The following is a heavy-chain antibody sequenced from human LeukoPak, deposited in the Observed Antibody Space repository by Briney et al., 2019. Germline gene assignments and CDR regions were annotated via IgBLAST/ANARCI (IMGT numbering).Heavy chain of an antibody. Sequence: ASVKVSCKASGYTFTGYYMHWVRQAPGQGLEWMGWINPNSGGTNYAQKFQGRVAMTRDTSISTAYMELSRLRSDDTAVYYCAGIGAYCGGDCYIGWFDPWGQGTLVTVSS. D-gene: IGHD2-21*02. CDR2: INPNSGGT. CDR3: AGIGAYCGGDCYIGWFDP. CDR1: GYTFTGYY. V-gene: IGHV1-2*02. J-gene: IGHJ5*02.